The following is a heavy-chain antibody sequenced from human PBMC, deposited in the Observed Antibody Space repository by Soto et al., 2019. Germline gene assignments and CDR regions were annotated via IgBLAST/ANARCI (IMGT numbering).Heavy chain of an antibody. Sequence: APEARSLRYTGSAGILSRCYERGCRLPPGKRLEWIGNVHYSGSTNYNPSVKSRVTTSVDTAKNQLSLNLSSVTAADTAVYYCARQKAAGSDRGGMAVWGQGPTVT. V-gene: IGHV4-59*08. D-gene: IGHD6-25*01. CDR3: ARQKAAGSDRGGMAV. J-gene: IGHJ6*02. CDR2: VHYSGST. CDR1: AGILSRCY.